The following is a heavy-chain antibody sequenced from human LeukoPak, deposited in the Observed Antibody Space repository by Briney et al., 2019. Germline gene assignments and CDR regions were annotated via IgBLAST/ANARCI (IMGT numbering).Heavy chain of an antibody. Sequence: GGSLRLSCAASGFTFSRYGMHWVRQASGKGLEWVGRIRSTANGYATAYAASVKGRFTISRDDSKNTADLQMNSLKTEDTAVYYCTRGKVSSGPTYPGSPYSFDYWGQGTLVTVSS. CDR2: IRSTANGYAT. CDR3: TRGKVSSGPTYPGSPYSFDY. D-gene: IGHD3-22*01. CDR1: GFTFSRYG. J-gene: IGHJ4*02. V-gene: IGHV3-73*01.